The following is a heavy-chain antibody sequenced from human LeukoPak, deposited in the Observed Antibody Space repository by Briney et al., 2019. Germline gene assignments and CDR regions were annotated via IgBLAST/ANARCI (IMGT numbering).Heavy chain of an antibody. D-gene: IGHD6-13*01. J-gene: IGHJ5*02. CDR3: ASGGYSSSWYWFDP. V-gene: IGHV1-46*01. CDR1: GYTFTSYY. CDR2: INPSGGST. Sequence: GASVKVSSKASGYTFTSYYMHWVRQAPGQGLEWMGIINPSGGSTSYAQKFQGRVTITADESTSTAYMELSSLRSEDTAVYYCASGGYSSSWYWFDPWGQGTLVTVSS.